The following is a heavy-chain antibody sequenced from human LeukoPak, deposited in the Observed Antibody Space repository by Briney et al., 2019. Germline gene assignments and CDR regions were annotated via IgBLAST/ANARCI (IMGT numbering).Heavy chain of an antibody. J-gene: IGHJ6*03. Sequence: SQTLSLTCAISGDSVSSNSAAWNWIRQSPSRGLEWLGRTYYRSKWYNDYAVSVKSRITINPDTSKNQFSLQLNSVTPEDTAVCYCARRVRYYYGSVSYYGYYYYYMDVWGKGTTVTVSS. CDR2: TYYRSKWYN. V-gene: IGHV6-1*01. D-gene: IGHD3-10*01. CDR1: GDSVSSNSAA. CDR3: ARRVRYYYGSVSYYGYYYYYMDV.